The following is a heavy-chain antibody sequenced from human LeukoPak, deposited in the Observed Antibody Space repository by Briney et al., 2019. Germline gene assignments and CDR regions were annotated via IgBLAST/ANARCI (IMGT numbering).Heavy chain of an antibody. D-gene: IGHD5-12*01. CDR2: IYPGDSDT. CDR1: GYGFTSYW. J-gene: IGHJ5*02. CDR3: ARGSSSAVATSFDP. Sequence: GEALQISSKGSGYGFTSYWIGWVRPMPGKGLEWRGIIYPGDSDTRYSPSFQGQVTISADKSISTAYLQWSSLKASDTAMYYCARGSSSAVATSFDPWGQGTLVTVSS. V-gene: IGHV5-51*01.